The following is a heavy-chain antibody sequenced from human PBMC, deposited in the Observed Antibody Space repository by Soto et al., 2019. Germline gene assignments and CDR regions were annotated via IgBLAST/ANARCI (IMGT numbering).Heavy chain of an antibody. D-gene: IGHD2-15*01. Sequence: QITLKESGPTLVKPTQTLTLTCTFSGFSLNTRAVGVGWIRQAPGKPLEWLALINWNDDERYSPSLKDRLTITKDTSKNHVVLTMTNIGPVDTATYYCAHRHDLGGFDIWGQGTAVTVSS. CDR3: AHRHDLGGFDI. V-gene: IGHV2-5*01. CDR2: INWNDDE. J-gene: IGHJ3*02. CDR1: GFSLNTRAVG.